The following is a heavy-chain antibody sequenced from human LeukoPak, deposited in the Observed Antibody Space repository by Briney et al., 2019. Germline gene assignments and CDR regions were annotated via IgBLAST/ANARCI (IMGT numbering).Heavy chain of an antibody. J-gene: IGHJ4*02. CDR2: AHLSGRT. CDR1: GGSISTTNW. V-gene: IGHV4-4*02. Sequence: SGTLSLTCGVSGGSISTTNWWTWVRQPPGEGLEWIVEAHLSGRTHYNPSLESRVTMSVDMSENHISLRLTSVTAADTAVYYCAREGGPYRPLDYSGQGTLVTVSS. CDR3: AREGGPYRPLDY.